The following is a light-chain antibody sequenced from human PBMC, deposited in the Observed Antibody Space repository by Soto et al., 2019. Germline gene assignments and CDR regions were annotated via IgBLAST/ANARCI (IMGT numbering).Light chain of an antibody. CDR1: QSVSSY. V-gene: IGKV3-11*01. J-gene: IGKJ2*01. CDR2: DAS. CDR3: QHRSNWTPLHT. Sequence: EIVLTQSPATLSLSTGERATLACSASQSVSSYFACYQQKPGRAPRLLIYDASNRATGIPARFRGSGSRTDFTLTISSLEPEDFAVSYCQHRSNWTPLHTFGQVNKLEL.